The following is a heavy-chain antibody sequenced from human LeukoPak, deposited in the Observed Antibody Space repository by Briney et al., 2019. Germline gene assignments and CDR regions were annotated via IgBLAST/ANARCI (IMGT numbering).Heavy chain of an antibody. CDR1: GFTFGDYA. Sequence: GGSLRLSCTASGFTFGDYAMSWVRQAPGKGLEWVGFIRSKAYGWTTEYAASVKSRFTISRDHSKSIAYLQMNSLKTEDTAVYDCTRDRGPATSQSYYYGMDVWGQGTTVTVSS. D-gene: IGHD1-26*01. V-gene: IGHV3-49*04. J-gene: IGHJ6*02. CDR2: IRSKAYGWTT. CDR3: TRDRGPATSQSYYYGMDV.